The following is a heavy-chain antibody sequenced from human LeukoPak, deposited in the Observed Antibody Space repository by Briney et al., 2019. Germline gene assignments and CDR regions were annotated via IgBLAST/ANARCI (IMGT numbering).Heavy chain of an antibody. CDR3: ARDDIGRYGLDV. CDR2: INPNSGVT. Sequence: ASVKVSCKASGNTFIGYYIHWVRQAPGQGLEWVGWINPNSGVTDFAQKFQGRVVMTRDTSIGTAYMELSRLTSDDTAVYYCARDDIGRYGLDVSGQGTTVTVSS. J-gene: IGHJ6*02. CDR1: GNTFIGYY. V-gene: IGHV1-2*02.